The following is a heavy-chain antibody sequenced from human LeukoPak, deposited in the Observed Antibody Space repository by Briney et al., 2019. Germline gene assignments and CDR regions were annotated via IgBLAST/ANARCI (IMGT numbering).Heavy chain of an antibody. CDR3: ARDRSLGTVWFGPKRYYYFDY. V-gene: IGHV3-21*01. Sequence: GGSLRLSCVASGFTFSSYSMNWVRQAPGKGLEWVSSISSSSSYIYYADSVKGRFTISRDNAKNSLYLQMNSLRAEDTAVYYCARDRSLGTVWFGPKRYYYFDYWGQGTLVTVSS. D-gene: IGHD3-10*01. J-gene: IGHJ4*02. CDR1: GFTFSSYS. CDR2: ISSSSSYI.